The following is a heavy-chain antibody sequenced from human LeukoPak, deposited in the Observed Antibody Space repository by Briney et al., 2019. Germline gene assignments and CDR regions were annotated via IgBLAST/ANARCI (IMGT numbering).Heavy chain of an antibody. CDR1: GFTFSNYT. D-gene: IGHD3-9*01. CDR2: IVGSGSGT. CDR3: ARAGYLRYFGWSFDP. V-gene: IGHV3-23*01. Sequence: PGGSLRLSCAASGFTFSNYTLSWVRQAPGKGLEWVSGIVGSGSGTYYADSVKGRFTISRDNAKNSLYLQMNSLRAEDTAVYYCARAGYLRYFGWSFDPWGQGTLVTVSS. J-gene: IGHJ5*02.